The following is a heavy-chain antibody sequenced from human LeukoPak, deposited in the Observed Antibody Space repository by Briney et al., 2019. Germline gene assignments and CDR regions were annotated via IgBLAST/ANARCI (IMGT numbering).Heavy chain of an antibody. D-gene: IGHD6-13*01. V-gene: IGHV3-53*01. CDR2: IYSGGST. Sequence: GGSLRLSCAASEFTVSRNYMSWVRQAPGKGLEWVSVIYSGGSTYYADSVKGRFTISRDNSKNTLYLQMNSLRAEDTAMYYCATSRRDSSPTPYYFDYWGQGTLVTVSS. J-gene: IGHJ4*02. CDR3: ATSRRDSSPTPYYFDY. CDR1: EFTVSRNY.